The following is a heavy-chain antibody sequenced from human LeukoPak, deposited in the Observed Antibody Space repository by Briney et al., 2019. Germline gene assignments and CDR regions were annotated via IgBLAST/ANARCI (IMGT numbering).Heavy chain of an antibody. J-gene: IGHJ3*02. V-gene: IGHV3-30-3*01. CDR2: ISYDGSNK. CDR1: GFTFSSYA. CDR3: ARDANYDSSGYRDAFDI. Sequence: GGSLRLSCAASGFTFSSYAMHWVRQAPGKGLEWVAVISYDGSNKYYADSVKGRFTISRDNSKNTLYLQMNSLRAEDTAVYYCARDANYDSSGYRDAFDIWGQGTMVTVSS. D-gene: IGHD3-22*01.